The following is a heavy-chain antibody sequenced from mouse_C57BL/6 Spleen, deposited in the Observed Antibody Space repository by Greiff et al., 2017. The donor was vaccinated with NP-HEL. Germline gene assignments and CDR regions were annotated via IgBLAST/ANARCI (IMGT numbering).Heavy chain of an antibody. Sequence: VQLQQSGPELVKPGASVKISCKASGYSFTGYYMNWVKQSPEKSLEWIGEINPSNGGTNYNQKFKAKSTLTVDKYSITAYMQLKSLTSEDSAVYYCAGAWFAYWGQVTLVTVSA. CDR1: GYSFTGYY. CDR2: INPSNGGT. J-gene: IGHJ3*01. CDR3: AGAWFAY. V-gene: IGHV1-42*01.